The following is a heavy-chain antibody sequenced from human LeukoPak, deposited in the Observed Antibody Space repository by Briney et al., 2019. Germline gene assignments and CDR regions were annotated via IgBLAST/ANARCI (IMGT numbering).Heavy chain of an antibody. D-gene: IGHD3-3*01. J-gene: IGHJ4*02. CDR1: GFTFSSYS. Sequence: GGSPRLSCAASGFTFSSYSMNWVRQAPGKGLEWVSSISSSSSYIYYADSVKGRFTISRDNAKNSLYLQMNSLRAEDTAVYYCARGPPRTYYDFWSGYLRCDYWGQGTLVTVSS. CDR3: ARGPPRTYYDFWSGYLRCDY. CDR2: ISSSSSYI. V-gene: IGHV3-21*01.